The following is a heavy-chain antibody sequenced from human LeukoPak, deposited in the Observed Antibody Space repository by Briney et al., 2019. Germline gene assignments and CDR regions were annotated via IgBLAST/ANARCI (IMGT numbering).Heavy chain of an antibody. Sequence: PGGSLRLSCAASGFTFSDYYMSWIRQAPGKGLEWVSYISSSGSTIYYADSVKGRFTISRDNAKNSLYLQMNSLRAEDTAVYYCASYRRTKWEPLDYWGQGTLVTVSS. CDR3: ASYRRTKWEPLDY. J-gene: IGHJ4*02. CDR2: ISSSGSTI. D-gene: IGHD1-26*01. CDR1: GFTFSDYY. V-gene: IGHV3-11*04.